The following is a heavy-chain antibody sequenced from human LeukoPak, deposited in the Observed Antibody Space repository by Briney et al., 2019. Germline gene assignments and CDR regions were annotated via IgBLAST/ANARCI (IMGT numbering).Heavy chain of an antibody. Sequence: GGSLRLSCAASGFTFSSYAMHWVRQAPGKGLEWEAVISYDGSNKYYADSVKGRFTISRDNSKNTLYLQMNSLRAEDTAVYYCARGGGSGWYPSNYYYGMDVWGQGTTVTVSS. CDR3: ARGGGSGWYPSNYYYGMDV. CDR1: GFTFSSYA. CDR2: ISYDGSNK. J-gene: IGHJ6*02. D-gene: IGHD6-19*01. V-gene: IGHV3-30*04.